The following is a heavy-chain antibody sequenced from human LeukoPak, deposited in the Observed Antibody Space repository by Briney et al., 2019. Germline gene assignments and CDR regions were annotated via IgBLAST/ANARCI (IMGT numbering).Heavy chain of an antibody. CDR2: IYSDGSA. CDR3: AGALYYNYYETRYFAY. CDR1: GFTVRSNY. Sequence: GGSLRLSCTASGFTVRSNYIFWVRQAPGKGLECVSVIYSDGSAYYADSVKGRFTISRDSSMNTLFLQMNSLGAEDTAMYYCAGALYYNYYETRYFAYWGQGTPVTVSS. J-gene: IGHJ4*02. V-gene: IGHV3-53*01. D-gene: IGHD3-22*01.